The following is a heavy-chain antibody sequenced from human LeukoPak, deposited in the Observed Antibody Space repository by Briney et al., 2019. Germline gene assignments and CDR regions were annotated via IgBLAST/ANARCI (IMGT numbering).Heavy chain of an antibody. CDR3: ARDHRYAFDN. V-gene: IGHV3-48*01. CDR2: IGISSGNT. CDR1: GFNFIDYS. J-gene: IGHJ4*01. Sequence: PGGSLRLSCAASGFNFIDYSMNWVRQAPGKGREWISYIGISSGNTKYADSVKGRFTISRDKARNSLYLQMNSLRVEDTAVYYCARDHRYAFDNWGHATLVTVSS. D-gene: IGHD5-12*01.